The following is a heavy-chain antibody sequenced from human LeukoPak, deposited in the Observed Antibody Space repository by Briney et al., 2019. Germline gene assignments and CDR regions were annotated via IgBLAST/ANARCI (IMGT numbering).Heavy chain of an antibody. CDR3: ARLSSSSWYGGVDY. D-gene: IGHD6-13*01. Sequence: PSQTLSLTCTVSGGSISSGSYYWGWIRQPPGKGLEWIGSIYYSGSTYYNPSLKSRVTISVDTSKNQFSLKLSSVTAADTAVYYCARLSSSSWYGGVDYWGQGTLVTVSS. CDR2: IYYSGST. V-gene: IGHV4-39*01. CDR1: GGSISSGSYY. J-gene: IGHJ4*02.